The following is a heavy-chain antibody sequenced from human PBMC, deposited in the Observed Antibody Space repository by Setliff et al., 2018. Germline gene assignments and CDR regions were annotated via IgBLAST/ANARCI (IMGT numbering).Heavy chain of an antibody. CDR3: AKVPGIATADQTDRYYYYYYYMDV. Sequence: PGGSLRLSCAASGFTVSGYAMSWVRQAPGKGLEWVSAITDGGGSTFYVDSVKGRFTISRDNSKNTLYLQMNSLRAEDTAVYYCAKVPGIATADQTDRYYYYYYYMDVWGKGTTVTVSS. D-gene: IGHD6-13*01. J-gene: IGHJ6*03. CDR2: ITDGGGST. CDR1: GFTVSGYA. V-gene: IGHV3-23*01.